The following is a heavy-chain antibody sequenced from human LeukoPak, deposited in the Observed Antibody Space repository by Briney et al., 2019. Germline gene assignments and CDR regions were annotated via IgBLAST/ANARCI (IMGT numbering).Heavy chain of an antibody. CDR2: IIPIFGTA. D-gene: IGHD3-22*01. V-gene: IGHV1-69*13. CDR3: AREKIGYYDGSGRGWFDP. CDR1: GGTFSSYA. J-gene: IGHJ5*02. Sequence: SVKVSCKASGGTFSSYAISWVRQAPGQGLEWMGGIIPIFGTANYAQKFQGRVTITADESTSTAYMELSSLRSEDTAVYYCAREKIGYYDGSGRGWFDPWGQGTLVTVSS.